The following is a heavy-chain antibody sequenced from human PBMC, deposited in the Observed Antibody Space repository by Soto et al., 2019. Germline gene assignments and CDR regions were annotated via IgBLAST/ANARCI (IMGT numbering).Heavy chain of an antibody. CDR1: GGSVSSGSYY. V-gene: IGHV4-61*01. CDR3: ARDLRSSGRYFDY. Sequence: SCKASGGSVSSGSYYWSWIRQPPGKGLEWIGSIYYSGSTNSNPSLKSRVTISVDTSKNQFSLKLSSVTAADTAVYYCARDLRSSGRYFDYWGQGTLVTVSS. D-gene: IGHD6-6*01. J-gene: IGHJ4*02. CDR2: IYYSGST.